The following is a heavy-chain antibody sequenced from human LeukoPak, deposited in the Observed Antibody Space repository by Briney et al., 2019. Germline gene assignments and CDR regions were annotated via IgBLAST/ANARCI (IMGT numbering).Heavy chain of an antibody. CDR1: GFTFDDYA. V-gene: IGHV3-9*01. CDR3: ARVETSIVVVPAAITRFSYYYYMDV. J-gene: IGHJ6*03. CDR2: ITWNSGSI. D-gene: IGHD2-2*01. Sequence: GGSLRLSCGASGFTFDDYAMHWVRQAPGKGLEWVSTITWNSGSIGYADSVKGRFTISRDNAKNSLYLQMNSLRAEDTAVYYCARVETSIVVVPAAITRFSYYYYMDVWGKGTTVTVSS.